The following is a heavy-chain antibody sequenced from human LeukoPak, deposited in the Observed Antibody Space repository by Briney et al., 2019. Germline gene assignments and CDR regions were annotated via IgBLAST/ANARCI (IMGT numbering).Heavy chain of an antibody. D-gene: IGHD3-9*01. CDR2: IYYSGST. J-gene: IGHJ6*03. Sequence: SETLSLTCTVSGGSISSSSYYWGWIRQPPGKGLEWIGSIYYSGSTYYNPSLKSRVTISVDTSKNQFPLKLSSVTAADTAVYYCARELGYNDILTDYYKGVKRAGPRSTMDVWGKGTTVTVSS. V-gene: IGHV4-39*06. CDR3: ARELGYNDILTDYYKGVKRAGPRSTMDV. CDR1: GGSISSSSYY.